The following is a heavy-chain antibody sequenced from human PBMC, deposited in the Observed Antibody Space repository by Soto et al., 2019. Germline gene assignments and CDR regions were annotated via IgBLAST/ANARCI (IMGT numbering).Heavy chain of an antibody. Sequence: QVQLVESGGGVVQPGRSLRLSCAASGFTFNNYGMHWVRQAPRKGLEWVAVIWNDGSNSYYANSVKGRFTISRDNSKNPLHLPMSSLRAADTAVYYCARRQFSPPPRGAATARGAMDDWGQGTTVTVSS. J-gene: IGHJ6*02. CDR2: IWNDGSNS. CDR1: GFTFNNYG. CDR3: ARRQFSPPPRGAATARGAMDD. V-gene: IGHV3-33*08. D-gene: IGHD6-13*01.